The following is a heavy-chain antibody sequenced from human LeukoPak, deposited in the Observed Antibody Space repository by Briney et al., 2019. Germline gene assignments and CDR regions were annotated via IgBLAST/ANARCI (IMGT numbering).Heavy chain of an antibody. CDR3: SAGGPYYYYYYGMDV. CDR1: GLPFSSYS. V-gene: IGHV3-21*01. CDR2: ISSSSSYI. J-gene: IGHJ6*02. Sequence: PGGSLRLSCAAYGLPFSSYSMNWVRQAPGKGLEWVSSISSSSSYIYYADSAKGRFPTSRGNANSSLYLQMNSLRGEDTAVYYCSAGGPYYYYYYGMDVWGQGTTVTVSS.